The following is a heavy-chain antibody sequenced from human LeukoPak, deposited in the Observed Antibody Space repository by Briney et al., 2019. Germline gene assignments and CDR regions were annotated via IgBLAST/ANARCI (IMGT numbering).Heavy chain of an antibody. J-gene: IGHJ3*02. CDR3: ARALVAGVTLNVLDI. Sequence: PGGSLRLSCAASGFSFSSYWMHWVRQAPGKGLVWVARNQYDGSTTNYADSVKGRFTISRDNAKKTLYVHMNSLRAEDTAVYYCARALVAGVTLNVLDIWGQGTMVTVSS. CDR1: GFSFSSYW. D-gene: IGHD2-8*01. CDR2: NQYDGSTT. V-gene: IGHV3-74*01.